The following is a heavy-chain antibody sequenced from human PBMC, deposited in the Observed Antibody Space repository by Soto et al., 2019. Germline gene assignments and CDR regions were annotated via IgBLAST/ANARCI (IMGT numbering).Heavy chain of an antibody. Sequence: QAHLVQSGPEVKKPGASVKVSCKGSGYIFTRYGIAWGRQAPGQGLEWMGWISAHNGNTEYAQKFQGRVTVTRDTSTSTAYLELRSLRSDDTALYYCARGRYGDYWGQGALVTVSS. CDR2: ISAHNGNT. CDR1: GYIFTRYG. D-gene: IGHD4-17*01. V-gene: IGHV1-18*01. CDR3: ARGRYGDY. J-gene: IGHJ4*02.